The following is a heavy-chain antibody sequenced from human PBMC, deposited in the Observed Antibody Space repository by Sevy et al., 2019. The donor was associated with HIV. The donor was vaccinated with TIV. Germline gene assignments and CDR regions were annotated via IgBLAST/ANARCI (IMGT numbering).Heavy chain of an antibody. J-gene: IGHJ4*02. CDR1: GFTFSSYS. V-gene: IGHV3-48*01. CDR3: ARGAVLRFLEWYPDY. D-gene: IGHD3-3*01. Sequence: GGSLRLSCAASGFTFSSYSMHWVRQAPAKGLEWVSYISSSSSTIYYAHSEKGGFTIARDNAKNSLYLQMNSLGAEDTAEYYCARGAVLRFLEWYPDYWGQGTLVTVSS. CDR2: ISSSSSTI.